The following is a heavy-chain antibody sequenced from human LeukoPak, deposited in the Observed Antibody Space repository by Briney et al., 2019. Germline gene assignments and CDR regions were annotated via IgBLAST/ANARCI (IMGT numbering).Heavy chain of an antibody. CDR1: GFTFSSYG. J-gene: IGHJ6*02. CDR2: ISYDGSNK. CDR3: AKEIRAGYSSSWYLLNYYYYGMDV. D-gene: IGHD6-13*01. Sequence: GGSLRLSCAASGFTFSSYGMHWVRQAPGKGLEWVAVISYDGSNKYYADSVKGRFTISRDNSKNTLYLQMNSLRAEDTAVYYCAKEIRAGYSSSWYLLNYYYYGMDVWGQGTTVTVSS. V-gene: IGHV3-30*18.